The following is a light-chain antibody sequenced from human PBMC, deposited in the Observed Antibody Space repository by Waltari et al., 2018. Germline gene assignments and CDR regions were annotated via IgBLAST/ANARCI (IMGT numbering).Light chain of an antibody. CDR3: QQNYSAPPWT. CDR2: WES. V-gene: IGKV4-1*01. J-gene: IGKJ1*01. CDR1: QSVFYNSDNRNS. Sequence: DFVLTQSPDSLPVSLGERATITCRSSQSVFYNSDNRNSLAWYHQNPGQPPKLLISWESTRRSGVTERFSGSGSGKDFPLNNNALQAEDGAVYYCQQNYSAPPWTFGQGTKVEIK.